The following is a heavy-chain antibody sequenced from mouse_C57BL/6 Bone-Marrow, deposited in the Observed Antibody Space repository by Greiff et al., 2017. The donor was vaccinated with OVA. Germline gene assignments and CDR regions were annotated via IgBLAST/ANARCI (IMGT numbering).Heavy chain of an antibody. D-gene: IGHD1-1*01. CDR1: GFTFTDYY. CDR3: ARYGYYGSSPPYFDY. V-gene: IGHV7-3*01. Sequence: EVMLVESGGGLVQPGGSLSLSCAASGFTFTDYYMSWVRQPPGKALEWLGFIRNKANGYTTEYSASVKGRFTISRDNSQSILYLQMNALRAEDSATYYCARYGYYGSSPPYFDYWGQGTTLTVSS. J-gene: IGHJ2*01. CDR2: IRNKANGYTT.